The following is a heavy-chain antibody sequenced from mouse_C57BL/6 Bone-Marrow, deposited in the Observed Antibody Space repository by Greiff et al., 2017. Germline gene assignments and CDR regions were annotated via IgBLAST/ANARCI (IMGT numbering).Heavy chain of an antibody. J-gene: IGHJ4*01. CDR1: GFAFSSYD. D-gene: IGHD3-1*01. CDR2: ISSGGSYT. Sequence: EVHLVESGGGLVKPGGSLKLSCAASGFAFSSYDMSWVRQTPEKRLEWVATISSGGSYTYYPDSVKGRFTISRDTARNTLYLQMSSLRSEDTALDYCARNEGYVVAMDYWGQGTSVTVSS. CDR3: ARNEGYVVAMDY. V-gene: IGHV5-9*02.